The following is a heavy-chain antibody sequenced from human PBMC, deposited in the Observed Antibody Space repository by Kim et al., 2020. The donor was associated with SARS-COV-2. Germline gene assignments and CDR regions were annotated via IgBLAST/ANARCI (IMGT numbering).Heavy chain of an antibody. V-gene: IGHV3-23*01. CDR2: IFGSGHGT. D-gene: IGHD2-2*01. Sequence: GGSLRLSCVASRLTFSSSAMTWVRQAPGKGLGWVSTIFGSGHGTYYGDSVKGRFLVSRDNSKNTLYLQMDNLRADDTAIYYCAKNVHVTSVTFLWYFDLWGRGTSVTVSS. CDR3: AKNVHVTSVTFLWYFDL. J-gene: IGHJ2*01. CDR1: RLTFSSSA.